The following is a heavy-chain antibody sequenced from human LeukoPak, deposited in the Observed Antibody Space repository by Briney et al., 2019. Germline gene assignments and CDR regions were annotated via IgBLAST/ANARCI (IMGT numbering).Heavy chain of an antibody. V-gene: IGHV4-34*01. CDR1: GGTFSGYY. D-gene: IGHD1-26*01. CDR2: ISHSGST. J-gene: IGHJ4*02. Sequence: WETLTLTCAVYGGTFSGYYRSWIRQPPGKGLEWIADISHSGSTNYNPSLKSRVTISVDTSKNQFSLKLSSVTAADTAVYYCARGGWGLAFVYWGQGTLVTVS. CDR3: ARGGWGLAFVY.